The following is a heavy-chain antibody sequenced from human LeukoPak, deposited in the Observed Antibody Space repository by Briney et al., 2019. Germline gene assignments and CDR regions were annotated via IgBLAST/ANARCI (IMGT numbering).Heavy chain of an antibody. Sequence: GSLRLSCAASGFTFSSYGMHWVRQAPGKGLEWIGQINHSGSTNYNPSLKSRVTISVDTSKNQFSLKLSSVTAADTAVYYCARGRPVLLWFGGNSNWFDPWGQGTLVTVSS. CDR3: ARGRPVLLWFGGNSNWFDP. D-gene: IGHD3-10*01. V-gene: IGHV4-34*01. J-gene: IGHJ5*02. CDR1: GFTFSSYG. CDR2: INHSGST.